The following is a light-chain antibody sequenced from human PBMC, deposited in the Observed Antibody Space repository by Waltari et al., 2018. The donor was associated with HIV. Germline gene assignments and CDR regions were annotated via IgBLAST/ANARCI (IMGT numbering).Light chain of an antibody. J-gene: IGLJ3*02. CDR1: TSTIGTYA. CDR3: AVWDDILKGGV. Sequence: QSVLTQPPSASGAPGQKVTISCSGGTSTIGTYAVNWYQQPPGPAPRLLIFTDDRRPSGVPDRFSASKSGTSASLTISGLRSEDEADYYCAVWDDILKGGVFGGGTKLTVL. CDR2: TDD. V-gene: IGLV1-44*01.